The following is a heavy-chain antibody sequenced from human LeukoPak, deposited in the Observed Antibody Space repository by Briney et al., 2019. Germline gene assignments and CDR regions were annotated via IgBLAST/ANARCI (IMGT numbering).Heavy chain of an antibody. CDR2: ISAYNGNT. V-gene: IGHV1-18*01. J-gene: IGHJ4*02. D-gene: IGHD2-2*01. CDR3: ARGTVVVPAAMWPVRY. Sequence: ASVKVSCKASGYTFTSYGISWVRQAPGQGLEWMGWISAYNGNTNYAQKLQGRVTMTTDTSTSTAYMELSRLRSDDTAVYYCARGTVVVPAAMWPVRYWGQGTLVTVSS. CDR1: GYTFTSYG.